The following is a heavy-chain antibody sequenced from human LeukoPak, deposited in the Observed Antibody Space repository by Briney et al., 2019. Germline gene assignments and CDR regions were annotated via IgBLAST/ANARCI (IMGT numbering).Heavy chain of an antibody. J-gene: IGHJ4*02. CDR1: GFTFSSYS. V-gene: IGHV3-21*04. CDR3: ASEYSSGWRYFDY. Sequence: SGGSLRLSCAASGFTFSSYSMNWVRQAPGKGLEWVSSISSSSSYIYYADSVKGRFTISRDNSKNTLYLQMNSLRAEDTAVYYCASEYSSGWRYFDYWGQGTLVTVSS. D-gene: IGHD6-19*01. CDR2: ISSSSSYI.